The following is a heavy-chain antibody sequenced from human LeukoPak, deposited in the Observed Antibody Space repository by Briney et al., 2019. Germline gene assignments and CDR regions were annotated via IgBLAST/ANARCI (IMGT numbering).Heavy chain of an antibody. CDR3: VKDPRDTYGTNWFVS. CDR1: GFRFGNYA. J-gene: IGHJ5*01. CDR2: ISGTGGAT. V-gene: IGHV3-23*01. D-gene: IGHD2-21*01. Sequence: GGSLRLSCVASGFRFGNYAMSWVRQAPGKGLQWVSQISGTGGATWYAGFARDRFTISRDNSKKTLYLQMSGLRVEDTAMYECVKDPRDTYGTNWFVSWGQGTLLIVSS.